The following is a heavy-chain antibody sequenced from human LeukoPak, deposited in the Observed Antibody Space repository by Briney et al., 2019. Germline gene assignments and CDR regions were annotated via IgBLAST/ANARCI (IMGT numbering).Heavy chain of an antibody. V-gene: IGHV4-59*01. CDR3: ARDRGSEYIYADNPAVPYMDV. D-gene: IGHD5-18*01. J-gene: IGHJ6*03. CDR2: IYYSGST. CDR1: GGSFSSYY. Sequence: TSETLSLTCTVSGGSFSSYYWSWIRQPPGRGLEWIGYIYYSGSTNYNPSLKSRVTISVDTSKNQFSLKLSSVTAADTAVYYCARDRGSEYIYADNPAVPYMDVWGKGTTVTVSS.